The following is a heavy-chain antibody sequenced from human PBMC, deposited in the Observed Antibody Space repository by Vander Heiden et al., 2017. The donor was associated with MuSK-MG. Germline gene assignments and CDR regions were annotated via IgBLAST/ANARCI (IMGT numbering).Heavy chain of an antibody. Sequence: EVQLVQSGAEVKKPGASLTISCKSSGYSFTSYWIGWVRQMPGKGLEWMGIIYPADSDTRYTPSFQGQVTISADKSISTAYLQWSSLKASDTAMYYCARLFSGYDDYFDYWGQGTLVTVSS. J-gene: IGHJ4*02. CDR2: IYPADSDT. CDR3: ARLFSGYDDYFDY. CDR1: GYSFTSYW. D-gene: IGHD5-12*01. V-gene: IGHV5-51*01.